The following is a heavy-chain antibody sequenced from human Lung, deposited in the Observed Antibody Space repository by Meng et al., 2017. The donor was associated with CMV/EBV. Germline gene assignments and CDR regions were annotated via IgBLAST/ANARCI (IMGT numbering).Heavy chain of an antibody. V-gene: IGHV7-4-1*02. CDR3: ARGGNFDP. J-gene: IGHJ5*02. Sequence: GQLLQSGFELKKPGASVKVSCKASGYTFSTYTINWVRQAHGRGLEWMGWISTNTGTPTYTQGFTGRFVFSLDTSVSTAYLQISSLKAEDTAVYYCARGGNFDPWGQGTLVTVSS. CDR2: ISTNTGTP. CDR1: GYTFSTYT. D-gene: IGHD2/OR15-2a*01.